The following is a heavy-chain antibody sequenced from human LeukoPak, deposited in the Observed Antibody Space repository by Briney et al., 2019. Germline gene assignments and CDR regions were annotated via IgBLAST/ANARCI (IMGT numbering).Heavy chain of an antibody. Sequence: SQTLSLTCAISGDSVSRNNVAWNWIRQSPSRGLEWLGRTYCRSKLFNDYAVSVKSRITINPDTSKNHFSLQLNSVTPEDTAVYYCARHETSSDSDYWGQGTLVTVSS. V-gene: IGHV6-1*01. J-gene: IGHJ4*02. CDR3: ARHETSSDSDY. D-gene: IGHD6-6*01. CDR1: GDSVSRNNVA. CDR2: TYCRSKLFN.